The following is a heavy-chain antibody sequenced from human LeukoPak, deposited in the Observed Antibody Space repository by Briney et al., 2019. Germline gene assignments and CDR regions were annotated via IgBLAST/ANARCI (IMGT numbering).Heavy chain of an antibody. CDR3: ARAPLTIAAAGTSPDWFDP. CDR2: IKHSGST. Sequence: SETLSLTCAVYGGSFSGYYWSWIRQPPGKGLEWIGEIKHSGSTNYNPSLKSRVTISVDTSKNQFSLKLSSVTAADTAVYYCARAPLTIAAAGTSPDWFDPWGQGTLVTVSS. D-gene: IGHD6-13*01. V-gene: IGHV4-34*01. J-gene: IGHJ5*02. CDR1: GGSFSGYY.